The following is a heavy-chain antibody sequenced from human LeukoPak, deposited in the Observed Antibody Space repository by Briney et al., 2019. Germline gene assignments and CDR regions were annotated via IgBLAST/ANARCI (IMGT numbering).Heavy chain of an antibody. CDR3: ARRWPHSSGYYLFDY. D-gene: IGHD3-22*01. V-gene: IGHV1-69*05. CDR1: GGTFISHG. J-gene: IGHJ4*02. Sequence: GASVKVSCKASGGTFISHGLSWVRQAPGQGLEWMGGIIPIFDSTNYAQNFQGRVTITMDESTSTAYMELSSLRTDDTAVYYCARRWPHSSGYYLFDYWGQGTLVTVSS. CDR2: IIPIFDST.